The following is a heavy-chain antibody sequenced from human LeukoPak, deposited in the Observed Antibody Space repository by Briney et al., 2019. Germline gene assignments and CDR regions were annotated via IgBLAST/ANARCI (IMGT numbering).Heavy chain of an antibody. V-gene: IGHV3-73*01. CDR3: TTDPPYDGSDYPGDY. CDR1: GFSFSGSA. D-gene: IGHD3-22*01. CDR2: IRSKANSYAT. J-gene: IGHJ4*02. Sequence: GGSLRLSCAASGFSFSGSAMHWVRQASGKGLEWVGQIRSKANSYATVYAASVKGRFTISRDDSKNTAYLQMNSLKTEDTAVYYCTTDPPYDGSDYPGDYWGQGTLSPSPQ.